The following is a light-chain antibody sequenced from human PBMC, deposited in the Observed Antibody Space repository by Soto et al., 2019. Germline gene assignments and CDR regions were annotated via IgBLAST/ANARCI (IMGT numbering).Light chain of an antibody. V-gene: IGLV2-14*01. J-gene: IGLJ1*01. Sequence: QSVLTQPASVSGSPGQSITISCTGTSSDVGAYDFVSWYQQHPDKAPKLMIYDVSNRPSGVSDRFPGSKSGNTASLTISGLLAEDEADYYCTSYTSSNTLYVFGTGTKVNVL. CDR2: DVS. CDR3: TSYTSSNTLYV. CDR1: SSDVGAYDF.